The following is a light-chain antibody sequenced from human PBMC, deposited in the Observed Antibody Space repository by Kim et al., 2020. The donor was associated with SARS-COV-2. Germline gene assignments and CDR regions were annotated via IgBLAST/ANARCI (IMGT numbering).Light chain of an antibody. J-gene: IGLJ3*02. Sequence: AXVKITFPLSSGNSSNAIAGQQQQPEKGPRYLMKLNSDGSHSKGDGIPDRFSGSSSGAERYLTISSLQSEDEADYYCQTWGPGIRVFGGGTQLTVL. CDR3: QTWGPGIRV. CDR1: SGNSSNA. CDR2: LNSDGSH. V-gene: IGLV4-69*01.